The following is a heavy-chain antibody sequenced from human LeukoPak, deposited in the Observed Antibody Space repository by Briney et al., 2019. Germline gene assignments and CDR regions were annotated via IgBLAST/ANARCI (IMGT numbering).Heavy chain of an antibody. CDR1: GFTFSSYG. CDR2: VSGGGSGT. D-gene: IGHD2-2*01. CDR3: ARSPTSWYFDY. J-gene: IGHJ4*02. V-gene: IGHV3-23*01. Sequence: PGGSLRLSCAASGFTFSSYGMSWVRQAPGKGLEWVSAVSGGGSGTYYADSVKGRFTISRDNSKNTLYLQMNSLRPEDTSVYYCARSPTSWYFDYWGQGTLVTVSS.